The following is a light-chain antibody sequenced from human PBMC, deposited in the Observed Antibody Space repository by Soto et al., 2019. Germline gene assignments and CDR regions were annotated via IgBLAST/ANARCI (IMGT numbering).Light chain of an antibody. V-gene: IGLV1-40*01. CDR3: HSYESSLNGVV. J-gene: IGLJ3*02. Sequence: QSVLTQPPSVSGAPGQRVTISCTGSSSNIGAGYDVHWYQQVPGTAPKLLMYGSKNRPSGVPDRFSGAKSGSSASLAITGLQAEDEADYYCHSYESSLNGVVFGGGTKLTVL. CDR1: SSNIGAGYD. CDR2: GSK.